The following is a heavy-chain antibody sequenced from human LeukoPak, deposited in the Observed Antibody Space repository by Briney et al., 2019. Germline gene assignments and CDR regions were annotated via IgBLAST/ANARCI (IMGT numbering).Heavy chain of an antibody. CDR3: ARRDYYGSGSYSN. V-gene: IGHV4-34*01. CDR2: INHSGST. Sequence: SETLSLTCAVYGGSFSGYYRSWIRQPPGKGLEWIGEINHSGSTNYNPSLKSRVTISVDTSKNQFSLKLSSVTAADTAVYYCARRDYYGSGSYSNWGQGTLVTVSS. CDR1: GGSFSGYY. D-gene: IGHD3-10*01. J-gene: IGHJ4*02.